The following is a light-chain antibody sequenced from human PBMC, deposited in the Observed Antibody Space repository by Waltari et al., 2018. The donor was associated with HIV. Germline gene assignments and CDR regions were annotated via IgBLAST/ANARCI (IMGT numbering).Light chain of an antibody. J-gene: IGLJ3*02. CDR1: SSDVGGYNY. Sequence: QSALTQPASVSGSPGQSIPISCTGTSSDVGGYNYVSWYQQHPGKAPKLMIYDVSKRPSGVSNRFSGSKSGNTASLTISGLQAEDEADYYCCSYAGSSTWVFGGGTKLTVL. CDR3: CSYAGSSTWV. V-gene: IGLV2-23*02. CDR2: DVS.